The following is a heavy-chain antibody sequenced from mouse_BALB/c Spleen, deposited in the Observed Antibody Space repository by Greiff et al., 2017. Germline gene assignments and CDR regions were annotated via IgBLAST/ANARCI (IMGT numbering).Heavy chain of an antibody. V-gene: IGHV5-17*02. D-gene: IGHD3-3*01. CDR1: GFTFSSFG. J-gene: IGHJ4*01. Sequence: EVHLVESGGGLVQPGGSRKLSCAASGFTFSSFGMHWVRQAPEKGLEWVAYISSGSSTIYYADTVKGRFTISRDNPKNTLFLQMTSRRSEDTAMYYCARRAGGYAMDYWGQGTAVTVSA. CDR3: ARRAGGYAMDY. CDR2: ISSGSSTI.